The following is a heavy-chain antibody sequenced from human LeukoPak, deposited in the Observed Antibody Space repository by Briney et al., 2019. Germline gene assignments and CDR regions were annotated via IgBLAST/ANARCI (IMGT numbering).Heavy chain of an antibody. V-gene: IGHV4-4*07. Sequence: KPSETLSLTCTVSGGSISSYYWSWIRHPAGKGLEWIGRIYTSGSTNYNPSLKSRVTMSVDTSKNQFSLKLSSVTAADTAVYYCARCSTGTYYYYYYMDVWGKGTTVTVSS. J-gene: IGHJ6*03. CDR3: ARCSTGTYYYYYYMDV. CDR2: IYTSGST. D-gene: IGHD1-1*01. CDR1: GGSISSYY.